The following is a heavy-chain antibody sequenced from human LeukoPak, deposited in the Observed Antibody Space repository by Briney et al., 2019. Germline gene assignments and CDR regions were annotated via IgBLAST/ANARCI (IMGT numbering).Heavy chain of an antibody. J-gene: IGHJ4*02. CDR2: TYSGGST. D-gene: IGHD1-1*01. CDR3: AKANWVSNADAVW. CDR1: GFTVSSNY. V-gene: IGHV3-53*01. Sequence: GGSLRLSCAASGFTVSSNYMSWVRQAPGKGLEWVSVTYSGGSTYYADSVKGRFTLSRDDSRNTVYLQLNNLRVEDTAIYYCAKANWVSNADAVWWGQGTQVTVSS.